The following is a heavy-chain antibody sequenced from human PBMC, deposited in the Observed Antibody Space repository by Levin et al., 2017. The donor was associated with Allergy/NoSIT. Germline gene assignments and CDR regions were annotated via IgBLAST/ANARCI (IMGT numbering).Heavy chain of an antibody. Sequence: GGSLRLSCAASGFTFSSYGMHWVRQAPGKGLEWVAVISYDGSNKYYADSVKGRFTISRDNSKNTLYLQMNSLRAEDTAVYYCAKGADWDPSWFDPWGQGTLVTVSS. D-gene: IGHD2-21*01. CDR2: ISYDGSNK. CDR3: AKGADWDPSWFDP. V-gene: IGHV3-30*18. J-gene: IGHJ5*02. CDR1: GFTFSSYG.